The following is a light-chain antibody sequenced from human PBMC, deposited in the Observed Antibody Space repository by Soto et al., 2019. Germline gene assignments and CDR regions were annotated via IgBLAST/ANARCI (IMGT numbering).Light chain of an antibody. J-gene: IGKJ4*01. CDR1: QSVSSY. CDR3: QQRSNWLT. Sequence: EIVLTQSPATLSLSPGERATLSCRASQSVSSYLAWYQQKPGQAPRLLIYDASNRATGIPARFSGXXXXTDFTLTISSLEPEDFAVYYCQQRSNWLTFGGGTKVEIK. CDR2: DAS. V-gene: IGKV3-11*01.